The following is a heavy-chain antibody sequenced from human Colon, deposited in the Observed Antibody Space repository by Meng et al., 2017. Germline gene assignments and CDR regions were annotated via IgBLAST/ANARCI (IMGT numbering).Heavy chain of an antibody. V-gene: IGHV3-23*04. J-gene: IGHJ4*02. CDR1: GFTFSDYA. CDR2: ILGSGYST. Sequence: VWLGVSGGGLVQPGGSLRLSGVGSGFTFSDYAMNWVRQAPGKGLEGVSDILGSGYSTYYADSVKGRFTISRDNSKNTLYLEMHSLRADDTATYYCAKRRRDGYNSEFDYWGQGTLVTVSS. CDR3: AKRRRDGYNSEFDY. D-gene: IGHD5-24*01.